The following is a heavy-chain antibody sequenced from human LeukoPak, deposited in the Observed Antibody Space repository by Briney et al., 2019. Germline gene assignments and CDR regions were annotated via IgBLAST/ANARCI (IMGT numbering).Heavy chain of an antibody. V-gene: IGHV3-23*01. Sequence: PGGSLRLSCAASGFTFSSYAMSWVRQAPGKGLEWVSSISGSGGSTYYADSVKGRFTISRDNSKNTLYLQMNSLRAEDTAVYYCAKVGWAGYCSSTSCYKFWGQGTLVTVSS. CDR3: AKVGWAGYCSSTSCYKF. CDR1: GFTFSSYA. D-gene: IGHD2-2*02. J-gene: IGHJ4*02. CDR2: ISGSGGST.